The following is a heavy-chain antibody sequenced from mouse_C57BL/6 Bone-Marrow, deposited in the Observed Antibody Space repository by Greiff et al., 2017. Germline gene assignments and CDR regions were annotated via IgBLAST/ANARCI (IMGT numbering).Heavy chain of an antibody. Sequence: VQLQESGAELARPGASVKLSCKASGYTFTSYGISWVKQRTGQGLEWIGEIYPRSGNTYYNEKFQGKATLAADKSSSTAYMELRSLTSEDSAVYFCARTPLGWYFDYWGQGTTLTVSS. D-gene: IGHD4-1*01. CDR3: ARTPLGWYFDY. CDR2: IYPRSGNT. V-gene: IGHV1-81*01. CDR1: GYTFTSYG. J-gene: IGHJ2*01.